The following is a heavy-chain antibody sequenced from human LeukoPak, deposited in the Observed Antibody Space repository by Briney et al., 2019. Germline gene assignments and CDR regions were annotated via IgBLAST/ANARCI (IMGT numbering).Heavy chain of an antibody. J-gene: IGHJ4*02. D-gene: IGHD1-26*01. Sequence: SETLSLTCTVSGGSISSYYWSWIRQPPGKGLEWIGYIYYSGSTNYNPSLKSRVTISVDTSKNQFSLELSSVTAADTAVYYCARALGVGATRRYFDYWGQGTLVTVSS. V-gene: IGHV4-59*01. CDR1: GGSISSYY. CDR2: IYYSGST. CDR3: ARALGVGATRRYFDY.